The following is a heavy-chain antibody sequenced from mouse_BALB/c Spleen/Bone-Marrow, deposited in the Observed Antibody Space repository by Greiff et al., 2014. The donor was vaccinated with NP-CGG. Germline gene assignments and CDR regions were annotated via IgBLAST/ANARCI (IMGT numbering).Heavy chain of an antibody. J-gene: IGHJ2*01. CDR2: IYPGNVDT. V-gene: IGHV1S56*01. Sequence: QVQLKESGPELVKPGTSVRISCKPSGYTFTSYYIHWVKQRPGQGLEWIGWIYPGNVDTKYNEKFKGKATLTADKSSSTAYMQLSSLTSEDSAVYLCARETRYGNYVDYFDYWGQGTTLTVSS. CDR1: GYTFTSYY. CDR3: ARETRYGNYVDYFDY. D-gene: IGHD2-10*02.